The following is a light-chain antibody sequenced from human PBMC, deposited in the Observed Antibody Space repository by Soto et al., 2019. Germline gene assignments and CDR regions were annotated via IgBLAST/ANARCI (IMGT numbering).Light chain of an antibody. CDR3: SSYTRSNTWV. CDR2: EVS. CDR1: RTDAVGYNY. J-gene: IGLJ3*02. Sequence: QSALTQPASMSGSPGQSITISCTGTRTDAVGYNYVSWYQQHPAKVPKLLIYEVSNRPSGVSNRFSGSKSGSTAYLTISGLHPEDEGDYYCSSYTRSNTWVFGGGTKLTVL. V-gene: IGLV2-14*01.